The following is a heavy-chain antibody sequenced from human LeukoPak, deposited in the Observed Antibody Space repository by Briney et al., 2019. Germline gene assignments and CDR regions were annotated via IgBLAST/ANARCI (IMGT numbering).Heavy chain of an antibody. CDR1: GYTFTGYF. V-gene: IGHV1-2*02. CDR3: ARVEKERCSSISCGFDP. D-gene: IGHD2-2*01. J-gene: IGHJ5*02. Sequence: RASVKVSCKASGYTFTGYFMHWVRQAPGQGLEWMGWINPNSGGTNFAQKFQGRVTMTRDTSISTAYMELSRLRSDDTAVYYCARVEKERCSSISCGFDPWGQGTLVTVSS. CDR2: INPNSGGT.